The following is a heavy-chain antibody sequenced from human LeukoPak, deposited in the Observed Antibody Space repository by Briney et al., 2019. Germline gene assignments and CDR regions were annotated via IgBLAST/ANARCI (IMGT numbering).Heavy chain of an antibody. V-gene: IGHV3-48*03. CDR2: ISSSGSTI. Sequence: GESLTLSCAPSASTFSSYEMNWVRHADGKGLEWVSYISSSGSTIYYADSVKGRFTISRDNAKNSLYLQMNSLRAEDTAVYYCAREHDYGDLYLDYWGQGTLVTVSS. CDR3: AREHDYGDLYLDY. J-gene: IGHJ4*02. CDR1: ASTFSSYE. D-gene: IGHD4-17*01.